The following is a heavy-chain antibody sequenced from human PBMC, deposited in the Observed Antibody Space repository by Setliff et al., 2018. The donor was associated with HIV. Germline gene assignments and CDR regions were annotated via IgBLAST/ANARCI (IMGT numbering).Heavy chain of an antibody. CDR3: ARRRPPPSGFYSKYYMDV. J-gene: IGHJ6*03. CDR2: INYSGTT. V-gene: IGHV4-4*02. CDR1: GGSVSSSNW. D-gene: IGHD3-3*01. Sequence: SETLSLTCAVSGGSVSSSNWWSWVRQSPGKRLEWIGHINYSGTTNYNPSLKSRVTISVDTSKNQISLRLSSVTAADTAVYYCARRRPPPSGFYSKYYMDVWGKGTTVTVSS.